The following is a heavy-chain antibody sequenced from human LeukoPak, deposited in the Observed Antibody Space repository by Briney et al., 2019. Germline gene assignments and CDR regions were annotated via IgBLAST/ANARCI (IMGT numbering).Heavy chain of an antibody. J-gene: IGHJ1*01. D-gene: IGHD5-18*01. CDR2: INHSGST. V-gene: IGHV4-34*01. CDR3: ARLPGYSYGRKAEYFQH. CDR1: GGSFSGYY. Sequence: SETLSLTCAVYGGSFSGYYWSWIRQPPGKGLEWIGEINHSGSTNYNPSLKSRVTISVDTSKNQSSLKLSSVTAADTAVYYCARLPGYSYGRKAEYFQHWGQGTLVTVSS.